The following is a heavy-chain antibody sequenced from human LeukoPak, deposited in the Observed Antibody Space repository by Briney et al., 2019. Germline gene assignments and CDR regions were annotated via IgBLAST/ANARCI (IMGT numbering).Heavy chain of an antibody. CDR2: IYPGDSDT. Sequence: GESLKISFKGSGYTFTTYWIAWGRQMPGKGLEWMGVIYPGDSDTRYSPSFQGQVTISADKSISTAYLQWSTLKASDTAIYYCARRVDTSGWLRFDYWGQGTLVTASS. CDR1: GYTFTTYW. V-gene: IGHV5-51*01. J-gene: IGHJ4*02. CDR3: ARRVDTSGWLRFDY. D-gene: IGHD3-22*01.